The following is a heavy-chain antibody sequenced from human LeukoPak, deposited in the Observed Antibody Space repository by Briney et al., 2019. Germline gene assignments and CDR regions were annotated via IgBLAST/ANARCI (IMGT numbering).Heavy chain of an antibody. CDR1: GGSFSGYY. CDR2: IYYSGST. V-gene: IGHV4-59*01. D-gene: IGHD3-10*01. CDR3: ARLGDYYYYGMDV. Sequence: SETLSLTCAVYGGSFSGYYWSWIRQPPGKGLEWIGYIYYSGSTNYNPSLKSRVTISVDTSKNQFSLKLSSVTAADTAVYYCARLGDYYYYGMDVWGQGTTVTVSS. J-gene: IGHJ6*02.